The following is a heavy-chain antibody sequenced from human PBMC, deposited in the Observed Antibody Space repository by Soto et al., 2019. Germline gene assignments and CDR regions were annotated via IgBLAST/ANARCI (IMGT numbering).Heavy chain of an antibody. CDR1: GFTFTTYF. V-gene: IGHV1-46*01. Sequence: QVQLVQSGAGVKKPGASVKVSCKASGFTFTTYFLHWLRQAPGQGLEWMGIISPSGDATSYAEKFRGRVTVTKDTSTTTVYMELSSLTSEDTAVYYCARDWRYSSGLDYWGQGTLVTVSS. CDR3: ARDWRYSSGLDY. J-gene: IGHJ4*02. CDR2: ISPSGDAT. D-gene: IGHD6-19*01.